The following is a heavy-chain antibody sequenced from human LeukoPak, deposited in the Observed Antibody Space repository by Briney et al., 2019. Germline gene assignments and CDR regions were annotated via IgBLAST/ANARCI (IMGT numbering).Heavy chain of an antibody. CDR1: GYTFTTYG. D-gene: IGHD2-2*01. J-gene: IGHJ4*02. CDR3: ARDCTSTTCYVRAFDH. Sequence: ASVKVSCKASGYTFTTYGISWVRQAPGQGLEWVAWISADNGNTNYAQKVQGRVTMTTDTSTSTVYMELRSLRYDDTAVYYCARDCTSTTCYVRAFDHWGQGTLVTVSS. V-gene: IGHV1-18*01. CDR2: ISADNGNT.